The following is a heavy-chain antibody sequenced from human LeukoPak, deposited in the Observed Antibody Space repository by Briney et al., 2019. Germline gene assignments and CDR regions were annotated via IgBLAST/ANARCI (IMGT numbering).Heavy chain of an antibody. D-gene: IGHD3-22*01. Sequence: GGSLSLSCAASGFTFSSYAMSWVRQAPGKGLAWVSTISGGSGSTHCADSVKGRFTISRDNSKNTLYLQMNSLRDEDTAVYYCAKHRFESGGYHSTDWGQGTLVTVSS. CDR3: AKHRFESGGYHSTD. V-gene: IGHV3-23*01. CDR1: GFTFSSYA. J-gene: IGHJ4*02. CDR2: ISGGSGST.